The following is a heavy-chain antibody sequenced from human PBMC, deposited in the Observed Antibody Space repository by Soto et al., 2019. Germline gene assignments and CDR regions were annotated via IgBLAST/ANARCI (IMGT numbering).Heavy chain of an antibody. D-gene: IGHD5-12*01. CDR3: AKRSGYQGAAYFDY. CDR2: ISDDGGST. V-gene: IGHV3-23*01. Sequence: EVQLLESGGGLAQPGGSLRLSCAASGFSFGTYGMSWVRQAPGKGLEWVSSISDDGGSTYYADSVKVRFSIFRDNSKNTLYVQMNRLRVEDTAVYYCAKRSGYQGAAYFDYWGQGTLVTVSS. J-gene: IGHJ4*02. CDR1: GFSFGTYG.